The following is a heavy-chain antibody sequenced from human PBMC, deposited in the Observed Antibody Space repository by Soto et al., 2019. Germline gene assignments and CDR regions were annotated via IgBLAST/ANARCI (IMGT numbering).Heavy chain of an antibody. V-gene: IGHV1-58*02. CDR1: GFTFTSSA. D-gene: IGHD3-16*01. J-gene: IGHJ5*02. CDR2: IVVGSGNT. CDR3: ARDRGYDYIWFDP. Sequence: GASVKVSCKASGFTFTSSAMQWVRQARGQRLEWIGWIVVGSGNTNYAQKLQGRVTMTTDTSTSTAYMELRSLRSDDTAVYYCARDRGYDYIWFDPWGRGTLVTVSS.